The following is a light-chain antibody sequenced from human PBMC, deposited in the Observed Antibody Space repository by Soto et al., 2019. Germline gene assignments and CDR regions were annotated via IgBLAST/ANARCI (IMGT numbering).Light chain of an antibody. CDR1: QSVGSN. CDR2: AAS. CDR3: QHYNNWPPIT. Sequence: DIVLTQSPGTLSLSLGERATLSCRASQSVGSNLAWYQQRPGQAPRLLIYAASTRATGLPARFSGSGSGTEFTLTISSLQSEGFAVYYCQHYNNWPPITFGQGTRLEI. J-gene: IGKJ5*01. V-gene: IGKV3-15*01.